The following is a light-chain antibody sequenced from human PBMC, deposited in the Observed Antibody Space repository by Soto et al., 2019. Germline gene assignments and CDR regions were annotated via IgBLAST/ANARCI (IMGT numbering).Light chain of an antibody. CDR1: NSDIGNYNY. V-gene: IGLV2-14*01. CDR2: EVS. J-gene: IGLJ2*01. Sequence: QSALTQPASVSGSPGQSITISCTGTNSDIGNYNYVSWYQQHPGKAPKVMIYEVSNRPSGVSNRFSGSKSGNTASLTISGLQAEDEANYYCSSYTSSRTLEVFGGGTKL. CDR3: SSYTSSRTLEV.